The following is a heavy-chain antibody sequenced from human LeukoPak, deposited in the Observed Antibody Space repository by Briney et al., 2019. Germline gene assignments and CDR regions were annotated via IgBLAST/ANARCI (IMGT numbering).Heavy chain of an antibody. CDR2: ISYDGSNK. D-gene: IGHD2-2*02. CDR1: GFTFSSYA. J-gene: IGHJ6*03. V-gene: IGHV3-30-3*01. CDR3: ARDQQYQLLYTDYYYMDV. Sequence: GRSLRLSCAASGFTFSSYAMHWVRQAPGKGLEWVAVISYDGSNKYYADSVKGRFTISRDNSKNTLYLQMNSLRAEDTAVYYCARDQQYQLLYTDYYYMDVWGKGTTVTVSS.